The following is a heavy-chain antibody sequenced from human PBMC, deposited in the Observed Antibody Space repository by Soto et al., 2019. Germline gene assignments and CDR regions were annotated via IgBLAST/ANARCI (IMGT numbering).Heavy chain of an antibody. Sequence: EVQLVESGGGLVQPGGSLRLSCAASGFTFRSYSMHWVRQAPGKGLVWVSRIDSDGSSTNYADSVKGRFTISRDNAKNTVYLKMNRLSTEDTGVYYGESPVAAAGTHLYFYGLDAWGQGTTVTVSS. CDR3: ESPVAAAGTHLYFYGLDA. CDR2: IDSDGSST. J-gene: IGHJ6*02. CDR1: GFTFRSYS. V-gene: IGHV3-74*01. D-gene: IGHD6-25*01.